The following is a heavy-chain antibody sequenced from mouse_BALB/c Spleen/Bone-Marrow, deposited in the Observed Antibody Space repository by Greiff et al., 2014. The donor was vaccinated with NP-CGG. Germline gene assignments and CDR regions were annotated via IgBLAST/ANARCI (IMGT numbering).Heavy chain of an antibody. CDR1: GFNIKDTY. J-gene: IGHJ2*01. CDR3: ASYGYGYYFDQ. CDR2: IDPANDNT. Sequence: EVQLQQSGAELVKPGASVKLSCTASGFNIKDTYIHWVKQRPEQGLEWIGRIDPANDNTKYDPKFQGKATITADTSSSTAYLQLSSLTSEDTAVYYCASYGYGYYFDQLGQGPTLP. V-gene: IGHV14-3*02. D-gene: IGHD2-2*01.